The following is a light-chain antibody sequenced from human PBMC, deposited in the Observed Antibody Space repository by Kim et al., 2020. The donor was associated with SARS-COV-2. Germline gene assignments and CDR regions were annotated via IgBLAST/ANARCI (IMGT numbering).Light chain of an antibody. CDR3: SSYAGTNNFYV. Sequence: QSVSISCTGTSSDVGGYNFVSWHQQHPGKAPKLIIYDVNKRPSGVPNRFSGSKSGNTASLTVSGLQAEDEADYYCSSYAGTNNFYVFGTGTKGTVL. V-gene: IGLV2-8*01. J-gene: IGLJ1*01. CDR2: DVN. CDR1: SSDVGGYNF.